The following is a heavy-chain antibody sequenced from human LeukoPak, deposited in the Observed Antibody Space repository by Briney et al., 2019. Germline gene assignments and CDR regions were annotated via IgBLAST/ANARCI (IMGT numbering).Heavy chain of an antibody. CDR3: AKGSSYYDSSGYSPFDY. CDR2: ISWNSGSI. CDR1: GFTFDDYA. V-gene: IGHV3-9*01. D-gene: IGHD3-22*01. J-gene: IGHJ4*02. Sequence: TGRSLRLSCAASGFTFDDYAMHWVRQAPGKGLEWVSGISWNSGSIGYADSVKGRFTFSRGNAKNSLYLQMNSLRAEDTALYYCAKGSSYYDSSGYSPFDYWGQGTLVTVSS.